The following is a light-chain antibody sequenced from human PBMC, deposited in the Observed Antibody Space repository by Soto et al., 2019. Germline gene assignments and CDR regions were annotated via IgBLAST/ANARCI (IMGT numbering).Light chain of an antibody. CDR1: QSVTNDY. J-gene: IGKJ2*01. V-gene: IGKV3-20*01. CDR3: QQYGNSPRT. Sequence: EIVLTQSPGSLSLSPGERAALSCRASQSVTNDYLAWYQQKFGQAPRLLIYGASRRATGIPDRFSGIGSGTDFTLTISRLEPEDFAVYFCQQYGNSPRTFGQVTKLEVK. CDR2: GAS.